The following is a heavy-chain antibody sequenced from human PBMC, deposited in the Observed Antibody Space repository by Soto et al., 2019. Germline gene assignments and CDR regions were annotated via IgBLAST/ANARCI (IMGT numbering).Heavy chain of an antibody. V-gene: IGHV1-3*01. D-gene: IGHD5-12*01. CDR1: GYTFNSYA. CDR2: INAGNGNT. CDR3: ARGTRLYSGYDFSAFDI. Sequence: ASVKVSCKASGYTFNSYAIHWVRQAPGQRLEWTGWINAGNGNTKYSQKFQGRVTITRDTSASTAYMELSSLRSEDTAVYYCARGTRLYSGYDFSAFDIWGQGTMVTVSS. J-gene: IGHJ3*02.